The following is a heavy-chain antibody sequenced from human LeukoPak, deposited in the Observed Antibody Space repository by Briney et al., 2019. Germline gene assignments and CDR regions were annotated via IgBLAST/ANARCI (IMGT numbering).Heavy chain of an antibody. J-gene: IGHJ4*02. CDR1: GFTFSNYA. CDR2: ISVGVGST. CDR3: ARVAVAGTLYFDY. Sequence: GGSLRLSCAASGFTFSNYAMSWVRQAPGKGLEWVSGISVGVGSTYYADSVKGRFTISRDNSKNTLYLQMNSLRAEDTAVYYCARVAVAGTLYFDYWGQGTLVTVSS. V-gene: IGHV3-23*01. D-gene: IGHD6-19*01.